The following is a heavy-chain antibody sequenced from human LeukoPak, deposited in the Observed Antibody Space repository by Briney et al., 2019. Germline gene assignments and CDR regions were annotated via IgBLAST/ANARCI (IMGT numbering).Heavy chain of an antibody. V-gene: IGHV5-51*01. J-gene: IGHJ4*02. D-gene: IGHD6-19*01. CDR1: GYSFTSHW. Sequence: GESLKISCQVSGYSFTSHWIGWVRQMPGKGLEWMGIIYPGDSDTRYSPSFQGQVTISADKSISTAYLKWSSLKASDTAMYYCASPSPGYSSGWYSWGQGTLVTVSS. CDR2: IYPGDSDT. CDR3: ASPSPGYSSGWYS.